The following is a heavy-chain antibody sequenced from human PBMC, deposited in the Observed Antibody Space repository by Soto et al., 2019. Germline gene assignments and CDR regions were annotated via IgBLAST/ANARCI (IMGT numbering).Heavy chain of an antibody. J-gene: IGHJ5*02. D-gene: IGHD6-13*01. CDR2: INAANGDT. V-gene: IGHV1-3*01. Sequence: ASVKVSCKASGYTFTSYGIHWVRQAPVQRLEWMGWINAANGDTKYSPKFQGRVTITRDTSASTAYMELSSLRSEDTAVYYCVRRHVSATGIDWFDPWGQGTLVTGSS. CDR3: VRRHVSATGIDWFDP. CDR1: GYTFTSYG.